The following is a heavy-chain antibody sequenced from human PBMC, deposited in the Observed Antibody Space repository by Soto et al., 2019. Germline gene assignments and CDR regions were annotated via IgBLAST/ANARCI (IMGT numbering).Heavy chain of an antibody. CDR2: ISYDGTNK. Sequence: QVQLVESGGGVVQPGRSLRLSCAASGFTFSNYAMHWVRQAPGKGLELVAVISYDGTNKYYADSVKGRFTISRDNSKNTLYLQMNSLRAEDTAVYYCARDMRPAAIGYYAMDVWGQGTTVTVSS. J-gene: IGHJ6*02. D-gene: IGHD2-2*02. V-gene: IGHV3-30-3*01. CDR3: ARDMRPAAIGYYAMDV. CDR1: GFTFSNYA.